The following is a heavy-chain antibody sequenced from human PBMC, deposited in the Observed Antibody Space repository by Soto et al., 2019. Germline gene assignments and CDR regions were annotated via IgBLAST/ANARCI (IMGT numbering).Heavy chain of an antibody. CDR3: ARALDYYYDSSGQNDAFDI. V-gene: IGHV4-31*03. Sequence: QVQLQESGPGLVKPSQTLSLTCTVSGGSISSGGYYWSWIRQHPGKGLEWIGYIYYSGSTYYNPSLKSRVTISVDTSKNQFSLKLSSVTAADTAVYYCARALDYYYDSSGQNDAFDIWGQGTMVTVSS. J-gene: IGHJ3*02. D-gene: IGHD3-22*01. CDR2: IYYSGST. CDR1: GGSISSGGYY.